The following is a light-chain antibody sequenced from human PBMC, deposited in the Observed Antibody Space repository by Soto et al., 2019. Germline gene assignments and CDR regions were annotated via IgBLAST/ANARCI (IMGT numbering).Light chain of an antibody. CDR3: QQYGNWPPWT. CDR2: RAS. Sequence: ILMTRSPDILAVSPGVSVTLSCRPSQSLSDNFAWCQQQTRQAPRLLIFRASSRGSGVPARFSGGGSGTEFTLTISTLQSEDFAVYYCQQYGNWPPWTFGPGTKVDIK. J-gene: IGKJ1*01. CDR1: QSLSDN. V-gene: IGKV3-15*01.